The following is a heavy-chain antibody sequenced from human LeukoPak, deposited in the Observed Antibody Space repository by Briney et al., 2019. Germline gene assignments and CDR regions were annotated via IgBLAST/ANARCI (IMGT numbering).Heavy chain of an antibody. D-gene: IGHD2-8*02. CDR3: AKETGGNLEY. V-gene: IGHV3-23*01. CDR1: GLTFSNYG. CDR2: ISGSGGNT. J-gene: IGHJ4*02. Sequence: GGSLRLSCAASGLTFSNYGMSWVRQAPGKGLEWVSAISGSGGNTYYADSVKGRFTISRDNSKNTLYLQMNSLRAEDTAVYYCAKETGGNLEYWGQGTLVTVSS.